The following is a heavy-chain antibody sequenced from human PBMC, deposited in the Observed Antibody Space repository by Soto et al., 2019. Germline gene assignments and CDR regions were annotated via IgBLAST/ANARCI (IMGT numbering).Heavy chain of an antibody. V-gene: IGHV1-69*01. CDR2: IIPVLGNA. CDR1: GGTFGRYT. CDR3: ARGSDILTGKNAPFAH. D-gene: IGHD3-9*01. J-gene: IGHJ4*02. Sequence: QVQLVQSGAQVKKPGSSVKVSCTASGGTFGRYTISWVRQAPGQGLEWMGGIIPVLGNANLAQKFQDRVTFTADESTSTAYMELSSLRSEDTAVYYCARGSDILTGKNAPFAHWGQGTLVTVSS.